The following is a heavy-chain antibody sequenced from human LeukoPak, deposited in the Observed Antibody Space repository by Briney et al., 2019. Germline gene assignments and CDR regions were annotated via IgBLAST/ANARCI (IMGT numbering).Heavy chain of an antibody. CDR2: IYHSGST. V-gene: IGHV4-38-2*02. CDR3: ARSYYDFWSGYPYYYYMDV. D-gene: IGHD3-3*01. J-gene: IGHJ6*03. CDR1: GYSISSGYY. Sequence: KPSETLSLTCTVSGYSISSGYYWGWIRQPPGKGLEWIGSIYHSGSTYYNPSLKSRVTISVDTSKNQFSLKLSSVTAADTAVYYCARSYYDFWSGYPYYYYMDVWGKGTTVTVSS.